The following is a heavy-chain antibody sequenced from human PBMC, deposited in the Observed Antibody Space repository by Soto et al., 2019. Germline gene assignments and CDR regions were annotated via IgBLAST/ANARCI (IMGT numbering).Heavy chain of an antibody. CDR2: ISYDGSNK. CDR1: GFTFSSYG. Sequence: HPGGSLRLSCAASGFTFSSYGMHWVRQAPGKGLEWVAVISYDGSNKYYADSVKGRFTISRDNSKNTLYLQMNSLRVEDTAVYYCANLQPLDYWGQGTLVTVSS. V-gene: IGHV3-30*18. CDR3: ANLQPLDY. J-gene: IGHJ4*02. D-gene: IGHD5-18*01.